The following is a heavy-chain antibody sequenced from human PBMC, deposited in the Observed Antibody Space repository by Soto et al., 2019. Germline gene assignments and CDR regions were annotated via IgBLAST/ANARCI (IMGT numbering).Heavy chain of an antibody. D-gene: IGHD2-2*03. Sequence: ASVKVSCKASGYTFTSYGISWVRQAPGQGIEWMGWISAYNGNTNYAQKLQGRVTMTTDTSTSTAYMELRSLRSDDTAVYYCARDLGYCSSTSCYFYYYYYGMDVWGQGTTVTVSS. CDR3: ARDLGYCSSTSCYFYYYYYGMDV. CDR2: ISAYNGNT. V-gene: IGHV1-18*01. J-gene: IGHJ6*02. CDR1: GYTFTSYG.